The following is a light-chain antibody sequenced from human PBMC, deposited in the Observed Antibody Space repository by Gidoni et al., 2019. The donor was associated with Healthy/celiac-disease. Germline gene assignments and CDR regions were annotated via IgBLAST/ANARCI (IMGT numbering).Light chain of an antibody. CDR1: QDISNY. CDR3: QQYDNPVT. CDR2: DAS. J-gene: IGKJ2*01. Sequence: DIQMTQSPSSLSASVGDRVTITCQASQDISNYLNWYQQKPGKAPKLLIYDASNLETGVPSRLSGSGSGTDFTFTISSLQPEDIATYYCQQYDNPVTFGQGTKLEIK. V-gene: IGKV1-33*01.